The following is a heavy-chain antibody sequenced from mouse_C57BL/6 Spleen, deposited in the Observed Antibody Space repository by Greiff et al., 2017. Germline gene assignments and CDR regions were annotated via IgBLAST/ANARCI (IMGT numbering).Heavy chain of an antibody. CDR2: ISDGGSYT. CDR1: GFTFSSYA. V-gene: IGHV5-4*01. J-gene: IGHJ2*01. D-gene: IGHD1-1*01. CDR3: ARDGYGCSFVY. Sequence: DVKLVESGGGLVKPGGSLKLSCAASGFTFSSYAMSWVRQTPEKGLEWVATISDGGSYTYYPDNVKGRFTISRDNAKNHLYLQMGHLKSEDTAMYYCARDGYGCSFVYWGQGTTLTGSS.